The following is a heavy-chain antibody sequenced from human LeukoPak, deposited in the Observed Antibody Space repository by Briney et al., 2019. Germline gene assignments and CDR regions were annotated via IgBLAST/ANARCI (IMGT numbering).Heavy chain of an antibody. V-gene: IGHV3-21*01. J-gene: IGHJ3*02. D-gene: IGHD3-22*01. Sequence: GGSLRLSCAASGFTFSSYSMNWVRQAPGKGLEWVSSISSSSSYIYHADSVKGRFTISRDNAKNSLYLQMNSLRAEDTAVYYCARWEYYYDSSGYPRHDAFDIWGQGTMVTVSS. CDR2: ISSSSSYI. CDR1: GFTFSSYS. CDR3: ARWEYYYDSSGYPRHDAFDI.